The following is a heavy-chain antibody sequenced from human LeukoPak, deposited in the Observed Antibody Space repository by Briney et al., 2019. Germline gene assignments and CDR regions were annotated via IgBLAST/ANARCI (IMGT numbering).Heavy chain of an antibody. Sequence: SETLSLTCTVSGGSISSYYWSWTRQPPGKGLEWIGYIYYSGSTNYNPSPKSRVTISVDTSKNQFSLKLSSVTAADTAVYYCARETYYYDSSGYYPFFDYWGQGTLVTVSS. V-gene: IGHV4-59*01. J-gene: IGHJ4*02. D-gene: IGHD3-22*01. CDR1: GGSISSYY. CDR2: IYYSGST. CDR3: ARETYYYDSSGYYPFFDY.